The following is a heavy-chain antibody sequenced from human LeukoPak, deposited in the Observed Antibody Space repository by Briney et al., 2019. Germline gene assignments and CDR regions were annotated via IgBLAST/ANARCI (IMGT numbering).Heavy chain of an antibody. CDR1: GGSISSYY. J-gene: IGHJ4*02. V-gene: IGHV4-59*01. CDR2: IHYSGST. Sequence: SETLSLTCTVSGGSISSYYWSWIRQPPGKGLEWIGYIHYSGSTNYNPSLKSRVTISVDTSKNQFSLNVSSVTAADTAVYYCARGAAGYSSSSSFDYWGQGTLDTVSS. CDR3: ARGAAGYSSSSSFDY. D-gene: IGHD6-6*01.